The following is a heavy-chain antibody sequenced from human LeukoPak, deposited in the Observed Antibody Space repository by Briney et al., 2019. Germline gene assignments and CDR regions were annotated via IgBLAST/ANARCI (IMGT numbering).Heavy chain of an antibody. Sequence: ASVKVSCKASGYTFTSYGISWVRQAPGQGLEWMGWISAYNGNTNYAQKLQGRVTMTTDTSTSTAYMELRSLRSDDTAVYYCARVIREIEVVVAQFPDYWGQGTLVTVSS. CDR2: ISAYNGNT. D-gene: IGHD2-15*01. CDR3: ARVIREIEVVVAQFPDY. J-gene: IGHJ4*02. V-gene: IGHV1-18*01. CDR1: GYTFTSYG.